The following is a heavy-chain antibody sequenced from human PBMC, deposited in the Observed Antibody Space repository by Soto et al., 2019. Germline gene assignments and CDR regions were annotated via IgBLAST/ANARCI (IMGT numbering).Heavy chain of an antibody. Sequence: EVQLVESGGGLVKPGGSLRLSCAASGFTFSNAWMSWVRQAPGKGLEWVGRIKSKTDGGTTDYAAPVKARFTISRDDSKITLYLQMNSLKTEDTAVYYCTTASSSSWLYWYFDLWGRGTLVTVSS. J-gene: IGHJ2*01. CDR3: TTASSSSWLYWYFDL. CDR1: GFTFSNAW. D-gene: IGHD6-13*01. CDR2: IKSKTDGGTT. V-gene: IGHV3-15*01.